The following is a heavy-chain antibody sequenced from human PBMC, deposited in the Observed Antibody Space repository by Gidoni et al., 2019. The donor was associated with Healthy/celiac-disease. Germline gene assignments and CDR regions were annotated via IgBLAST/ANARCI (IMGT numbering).Heavy chain of an antibody. J-gene: IGHJ4*02. CDR3: ARTVQDYGDWSVVDY. D-gene: IGHD4-17*01. CDR1: RFSLTPSGLC. Sequence: QVTLMESGPALVKPKQTLTLTCTFSRFSLTPSGLCVSWIRQPPGKALEWLARIDWDDDKYYSTSLKTRLTISKDTSKNQVVLTMTNMEPVDTATYYCARTVQDYGDWSVVDYWGQGTLVTVSS. CDR2: IDWDDDK. V-gene: IGHV2-70*15.